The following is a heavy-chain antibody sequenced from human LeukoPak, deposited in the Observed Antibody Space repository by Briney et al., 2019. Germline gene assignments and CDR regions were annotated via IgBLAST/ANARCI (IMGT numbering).Heavy chain of an antibody. D-gene: IGHD1-14*01. CDR3: AKAGKKRAEPGDFDY. Sequence: GGPLRLSCAASGFTFSSYGMHWGRQAPGKGLEWVAVTSFDGSNKYYADSVKGRFTISRDNSKNTLYLQMNSLRADDTAVYYCAKAGKKRAEPGDFDYWGKRTLVSVSS. CDR2: TSFDGSNK. J-gene: IGHJ4*02. V-gene: IGHV3-30*18. CDR1: GFTFSSYG.